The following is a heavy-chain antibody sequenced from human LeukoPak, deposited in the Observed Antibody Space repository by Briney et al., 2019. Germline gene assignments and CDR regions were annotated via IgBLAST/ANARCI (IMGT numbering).Heavy chain of an antibody. CDR1: GFTFDDYA. Sequence: GGSLRLSCAASGFTFDDYAMHWVRQAPGKGLEWVSGISWNSGSIGYADSVKGRFTISRDNAKNSLFLQMSSLRAEDTAVYYCARDTYDNGWGSYRFRYNSHLDYWGQGILVTVSS. J-gene: IGHJ4*02. V-gene: IGHV3-9*01. CDR3: ARDTYDNGWGSYRFRYNSHLDY. CDR2: ISWNSGSI. D-gene: IGHD3-16*02.